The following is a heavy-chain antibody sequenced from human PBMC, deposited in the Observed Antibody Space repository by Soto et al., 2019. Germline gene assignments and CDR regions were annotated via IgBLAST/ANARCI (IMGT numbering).Heavy chain of an antibody. CDR2: IYPGDSDT. D-gene: IGHD3-3*01. CDR1: GYSFTSYW. J-gene: IGHJ6*02. V-gene: IGHV5-51*01. CDR3: ARQEEITIFGVSGMDV. Sequence: GESLKISCKGSGYSFTSYWIGWVRQMPGKGLEWMGIIYPGDSDTRYSPSFQGQVTISADKSISTAYLQWSSLKASDTAMYYCARQEEITIFGVSGMDVWGQGTRVTVSS.